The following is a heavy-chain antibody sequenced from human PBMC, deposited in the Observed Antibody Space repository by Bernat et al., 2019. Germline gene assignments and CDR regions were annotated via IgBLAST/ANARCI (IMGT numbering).Heavy chain of an antibody. J-gene: IGHJ6*03. CDR1: GFTFSNSG. CDR2: IWYDGSNK. CDR3: AWTYYDVLTGRDYYYHMDV. Sequence: QVQLVDSGGGVVQPGRSLRLSCAASGFTFSNSGMHWVRQAPGKGLEWVAVIWYDGSNKYYGDSVKGRFTISRDNSKNTLYLQMNSLRAEDTAVYYCAWTYYDVLTGRDYYYHMDVWGKRTTVTVSS. D-gene: IGHD3-9*01. V-gene: IGHV3-33*01.